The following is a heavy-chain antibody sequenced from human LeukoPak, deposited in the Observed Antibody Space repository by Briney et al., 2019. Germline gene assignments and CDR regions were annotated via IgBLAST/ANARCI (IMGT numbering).Heavy chain of an antibody. D-gene: IGHD3-9*01. Sequence: GGSLRLSCAASGFTFSSYAMHWVRQAPGKGLEYVSAISSNGGSTYYANSVKGRFTISRDNSKNTLYLQMGSLRAEDMAVYYCARGELYYDILTGPANYYYYYGMDVWGQGTTVTVSS. J-gene: IGHJ6*02. CDR3: ARGELYYDILTGPANYYYYYGMDV. CDR2: ISSNGGST. V-gene: IGHV3-64*01. CDR1: GFTFSSYA.